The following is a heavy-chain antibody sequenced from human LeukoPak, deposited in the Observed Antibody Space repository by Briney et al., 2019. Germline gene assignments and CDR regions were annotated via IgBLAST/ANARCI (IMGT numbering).Heavy chain of an antibody. V-gene: IGHV3-74*01. J-gene: IGHJ5*02. D-gene: IGHD3-10*01. CDR3: VRGRGSYGWFDP. Sequence: GGSLRLSCAASGFTSSSYWMHWVRQVPGKGLVWVSRISGDGTARNYADSVKGRFTISRDDAKNTVDLQMNSLRGEGTAVYYCVRGRGSYGWFDPWGQGTLVTVSS. CDR2: ISGDGTAR. CDR1: GFTSSSYW.